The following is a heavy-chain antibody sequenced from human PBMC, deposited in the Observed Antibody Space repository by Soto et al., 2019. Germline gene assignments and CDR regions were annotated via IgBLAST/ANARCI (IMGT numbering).Heavy chain of an antibody. CDR3: ASSSGYYDSSGTGLLDI. D-gene: IGHD3-22*01. CDR1: GGSISSSSYY. Sequence: PSETLSLTCTVSGGSISSSSYYWGWIRQPPGKGLEWIGSIYYSGSTYYNPSLKSRVTISVDTSKNQFSLKLSSVTAADTAVYYCASSSGYYDSSGTGLLDIWGQGTMVTVSS. CDR2: IYYSGST. V-gene: IGHV4-39*01. J-gene: IGHJ3*02.